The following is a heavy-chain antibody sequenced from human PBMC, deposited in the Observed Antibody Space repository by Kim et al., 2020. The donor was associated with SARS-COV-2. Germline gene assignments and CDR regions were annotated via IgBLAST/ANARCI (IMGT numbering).Heavy chain of an antibody. CDR2: IYYSGST. D-gene: IGHD6-13*01. CDR3: ARAHHPAAAGTGWYFDL. V-gene: IGHV4-59*01. J-gene: IGHJ2*01. CDR1: GGSISSYY. Sequence: SETLSLTCTVSGGSISSYYWSWIRQPPGKGLEWIGYIYYSGSTNYNPSFKSRVTISVDTSKNQFSLKLSSVTAADTAVYYCARAHHPAAAGTGWYFDLWGRGTLVTVSS.